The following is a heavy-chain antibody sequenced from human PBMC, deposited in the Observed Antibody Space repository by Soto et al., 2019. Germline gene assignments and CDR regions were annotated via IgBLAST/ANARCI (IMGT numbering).Heavy chain of an antibody. D-gene: IGHD7-27*01. V-gene: IGHV1-18*01. CDR2: ISAYNGNT. CDR1: GYTFTSYG. J-gene: IGHJ3*02. CDR3: ATRRKTGDAFDI. Sequence: ASVKVSCKASGYTFTSYGISWVRQAPGQGLEWMGWISAYNGNTNYAQKLQGRVTMTTDTSTSPAYMELRSLRSDVTAVYYCATRRKTGDAFDIWGQGTMVTVSS.